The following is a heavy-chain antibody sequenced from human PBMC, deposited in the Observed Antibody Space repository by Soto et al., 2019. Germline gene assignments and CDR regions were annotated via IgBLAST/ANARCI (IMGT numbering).Heavy chain of an antibody. Sequence: QVQLVESGGGVVQSGRSLRLTCAASGFIFSGSGMHWVRQAPGKGLEWVALVSNDGIRKYYGDSVKGRFTISRDNAENTLYLQMNSLRAEDTAVYYCARWVGGSMYDNSGKYDSWGQGTLVTVSS. V-gene: IGHV3-30*03. CDR3: ARWVGGSMYDNSGKYDS. CDR1: GFIFSGSG. CDR2: VSNDGIRK. D-gene: IGHD3-22*01. J-gene: IGHJ5*01.